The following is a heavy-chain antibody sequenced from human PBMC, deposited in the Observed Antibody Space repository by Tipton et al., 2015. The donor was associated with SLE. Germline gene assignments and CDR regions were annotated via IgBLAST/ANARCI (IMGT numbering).Heavy chain of an antibody. CDR1: GGSISSYY. CDR2: INHSGST. Sequence: TLSLTCTVSGGSISSYYWSWIRQPPGKGLEWIGEINHSGSTNHNPSLKSRVTISVDTSKNQLSLKLGAVTAAGTAVYYCARALWKGGDYWGQGTLVTFSS. V-gene: IGHV4-34*01. D-gene: IGHD1-1*01. CDR3: ARALWKGGDY. J-gene: IGHJ4*02.